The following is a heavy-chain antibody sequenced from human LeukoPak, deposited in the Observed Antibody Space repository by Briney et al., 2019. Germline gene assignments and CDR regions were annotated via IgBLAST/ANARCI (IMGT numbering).Heavy chain of an antibody. CDR1: GFTFSSYW. Sequence: GGSLRLSCAASGFTFSSYWMHWVRQAPGKGLVWVSRINSDGSSTSYADSVKGRFTISRDNSKNTLYLQMNSLRAEDTAVYYCARAGAYSSSSVRFDPWGQGTLATVSS. V-gene: IGHV3-74*01. CDR2: INSDGSST. J-gene: IGHJ5*02. CDR3: ARAGAYSSSSVRFDP. D-gene: IGHD6-6*01.